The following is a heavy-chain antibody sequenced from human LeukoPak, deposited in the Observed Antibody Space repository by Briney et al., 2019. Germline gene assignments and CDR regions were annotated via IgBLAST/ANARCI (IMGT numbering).Heavy chain of an antibody. J-gene: IGHJ3*02. Sequence: KPSVTLSLTCTVSGGSISSSSYYWGWIRQPPGKGLEWIGSIYYSGSTYYNPSLKSRVTISVDTSKNQFSLKLSSVTAADTAVYYCARATGSYHDSFDIWGQGTMVTVSS. D-gene: IGHD3-10*01. CDR2: IYYSGST. CDR1: GGSISSSSYY. V-gene: IGHV4-39*01. CDR3: ARATGSYHDSFDI.